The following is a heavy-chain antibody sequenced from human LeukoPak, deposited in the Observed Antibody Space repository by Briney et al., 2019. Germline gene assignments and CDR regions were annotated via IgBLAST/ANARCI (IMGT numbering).Heavy chain of an antibody. J-gene: IGHJ4*02. CDR1: GGSISSGGYY. CDR2: IYHSGST. V-gene: IGHV4-30-2*01. D-gene: IGHD5-18*01. CDR3: ARGRGYSYGYGGYFDY. Sequence: SQTLSLTCAVSGGSISSGGYYWSWIRQPPGKGLEWIGYIYHSGSTYYNPSLKSRVTISVDRSKNQFSLKLSSVTAADTAVYYCARGRGYSYGYGGYFDYWGQGTLVTVSS.